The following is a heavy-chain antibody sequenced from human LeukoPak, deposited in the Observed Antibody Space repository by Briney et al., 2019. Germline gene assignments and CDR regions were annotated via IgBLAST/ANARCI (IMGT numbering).Heavy chain of an antibody. V-gene: IGHV3-53*01. D-gene: IGHD6-13*01. J-gene: IGHJ2*01. CDR1: GFTVSSNY. CDR3: ASVGSSWPNWYFYL. CDR2: IYSGGTT. Sequence: GGSLRLPCAASGFTVSSNYMSWVRQATGKGLEGVSVIYSGGTTYYADSVEGRFTHSRDNSKNTLYLQMNSLRAEDTAVYYCASVGSSWPNWYFYLWGRGNLVTVSS.